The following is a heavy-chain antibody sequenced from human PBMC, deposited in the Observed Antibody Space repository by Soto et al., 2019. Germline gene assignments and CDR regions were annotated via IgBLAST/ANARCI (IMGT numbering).Heavy chain of an antibody. CDR1: GYTFTSYD. D-gene: IGHD3-10*01. V-gene: IGHV1-8*01. Sequence: VASVKVSCKASGYTFTSYDINWVRQATGQGLEWMGWMNPNSGNTGYAQKFQGRVTMTRNTSISTAYMELSSLRSEDTAVYYCARELSDRGYYYYYGMDVWGQGTTVTVSS. CDR2: MNPNSGNT. CDR3: ARELSDRGYYYYYGMDV. J-gene: IGHJ6*02.